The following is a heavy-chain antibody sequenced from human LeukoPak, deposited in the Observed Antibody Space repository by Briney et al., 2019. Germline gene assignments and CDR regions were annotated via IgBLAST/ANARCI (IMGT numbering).Heavy chain of an antibody. J-gene: IGHJ4*02. V-gene: IGHV1-69*05. CDR2: IIPIFGTA. D-gene: IGHD6-19*01. CDR3: ARDKARIAVD. Sequence: SVKVSCKASGGTFSSYAISWVRQAPGQGLEWMGGIIPIFGTANYAQKFQGRVTITTDESTSTAYMELRSLRSDDTAVYYCARDKARIAVDWGQGTLVTVSS. CDR1: GGTFSSYA.